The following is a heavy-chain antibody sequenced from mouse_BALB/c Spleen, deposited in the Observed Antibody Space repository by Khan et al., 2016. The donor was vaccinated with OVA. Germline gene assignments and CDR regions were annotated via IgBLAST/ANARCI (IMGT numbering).Heavy chain of an antibody. D-gene: IGHD2-14*01. V-gene: IGHV1S136*01. J-gene: IGHJ2*01. CDR3: AKNYRYDVYFDY. CDR1: GYTFTSYV. CDR2: IYPYNDDT. Sequence: VQLQQAGPEVVKPGASVKMSCKASGYTFTSYVIHWMKQKPGQALEWIGYIYPYNDDTKYNENFKGKATLTSDKSSSTAYMELRSLTSEASAVYYCAKNYRYDVYFDYWGQGTPLAVSS.